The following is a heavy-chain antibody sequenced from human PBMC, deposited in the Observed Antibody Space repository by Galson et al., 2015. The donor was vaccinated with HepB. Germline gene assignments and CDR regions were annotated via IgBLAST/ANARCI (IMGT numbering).Heavy chain of an antibody. CDR3: ARSVGDRGPKYWYFDL. J-gene: IGHJ2*01. Sequence: SVKVSCKASGYTFTSYGISWVRQAPGQGLEWMGWISAYNGNTNYAQKLQGRVTMTTDTSTSTAYMELRSLRSDDTAVYYCARSVGDRGPKYWYFDLWGRGTLVTVSS. D-gene: IGHD3-16*01. CDR1: GYTFTSYG. V-gene: IGHV1-18*01. CDR2: ISAYNGNT.